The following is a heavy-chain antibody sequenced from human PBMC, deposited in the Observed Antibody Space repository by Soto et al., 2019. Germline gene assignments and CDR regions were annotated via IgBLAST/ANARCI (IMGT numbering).Heavy chain of an antibody. V-gene: IGHV1-2*02. CDR2: INPNSGGT. CDR1: GYTFTGYY. J-gene: IGHJ3*02. Sequence: AASVKVSCKASGYTFTGYYMHWVRQAPGQGLEWMGWINPNSGGTNYAQKFQGRVTMTRDTSISTAYMELSRLRSDDTAVYYCARPSSNTPPLGAFDIWGQGTMVTVSS. D-gene: IGHD2-2*02. CDR3: ARPSSNTPPLGAFDI.